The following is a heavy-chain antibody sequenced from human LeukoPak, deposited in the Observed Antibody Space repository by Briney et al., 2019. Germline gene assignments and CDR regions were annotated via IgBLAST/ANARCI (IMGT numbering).Heavy chain of an antibody. Sequence: PGGSLRLSCAASGFTFRSYAMSWVRQAPGKGLEWVSIITVSGTGTYYADSVKGRFTISRDNSRNTLYLQMNSLRAEDTAVYYCAIGLDTAMVEEPTPFDYWGQGTLVTVSS. V-gene: IGHV3-23*01. CDR2: ITVSGTGT. CDR3: AIGLDTAMVEEPTPFDY. D-gene: IGHD5-18*01. CDR1: GFTFRSYA. J-gene: IGHJ4*02.